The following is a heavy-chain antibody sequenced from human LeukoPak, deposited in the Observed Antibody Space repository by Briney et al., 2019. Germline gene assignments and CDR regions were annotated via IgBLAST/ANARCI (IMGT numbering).Heavy chain of an antibody. CDR1: GYTFTSYG. J-gene: IGHJ4*02. V-gene: IGHV1-18*01. Sequence: AAVQVSCKASGYTFTSYGISWVRQAPGQGIEWMGWINNYIGNTKYVQKLQGRVTMTTDTSTSTDYMELRSLRSDDTAVYYCARDPGDGFDYWGQGTLVTVSS. D-gene: IGHD4-17*01. CDR3: ARDPGDGFDY. CDR2: INNYIGNT.